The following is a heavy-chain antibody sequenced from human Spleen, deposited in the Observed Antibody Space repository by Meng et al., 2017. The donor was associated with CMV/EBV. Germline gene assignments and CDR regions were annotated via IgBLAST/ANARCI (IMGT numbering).Heavy chain of an antibody. V-gene: IGHV3-53*01. J-gene: IGHJ4*02. Sequence: ETLSLTCAASGFTASSRYWSWVRQAPGKGLEWVSVIYRAGGTYYADSVKGRFTISRDTSENNVYLDMNNLRVDDTAVCYCARSGPSGYHYDYWGQGTLVTVSS. CDR1: GFTASSRY. CDR3: ARSGPSGYHYDY. D-gene: IGHD5-12*01. CDR2: IYRAGGT.